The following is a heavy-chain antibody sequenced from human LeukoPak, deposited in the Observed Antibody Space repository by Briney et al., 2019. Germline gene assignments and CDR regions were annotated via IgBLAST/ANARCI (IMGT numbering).Heavy chain of an antibody. CDR2: ISGSGGST. D-gene: IGHD3-3*01. V-gene: IGHV3-23*01. J-gene: IGHJ4*02. Sequence: GGSLRLSCAASGFTFSSYAMSWVRQASGKGLEWVSAISGSGGSTYYADSVKGRFTISRDNSKNTLYLQMNSLRAEDTAVYYCAKGGRFLEWLLFDYWGQGTLVTVSS. CDR1: GFTFSSYA. CDR3: AKGGRFLEWLLFDY.